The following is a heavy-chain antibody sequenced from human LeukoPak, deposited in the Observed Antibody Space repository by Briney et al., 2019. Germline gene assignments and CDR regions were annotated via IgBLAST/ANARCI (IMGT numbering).Heavy chain of an antibody. CDR3: AKDPRRASLDIVVVPAVDY. J-gene: IGHJ4*02. V-gene: IGHV3-23*01. Sequence: GGSLGLSCAASGFTFSSYAMSWVRQAPGKGLEWVSAISGSGGSTYYADSVKGRFTISRDNSKNTLYLQMNSLRAEDTAVYYCAKDPRRASLDIVVVPAVDYWGQGTLVTVSS. CDR1: GFTFSSYA. D-gene: IGHD2-2*03. CDR2: ISGSGGST.